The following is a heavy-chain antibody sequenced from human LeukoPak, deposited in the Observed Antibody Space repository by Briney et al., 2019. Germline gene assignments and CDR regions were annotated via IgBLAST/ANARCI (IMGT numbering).Heavy chain of an antibody. D-gene: IGHD3-16*01. CDR2: IYYSGST. CDR1: GGSISSSSYY. V-gene: IGHV4-39*07. J-gene: IGHJ6*03. Sequence: SETLSLTCTVSGGSISSSSYYWGWIRQPPGKGLEWIGSIYYSGSTYYNPSLKSRVTISVDTSKNQFSLKLSSVTAADTAVYYCARARPYDYVWGSPRSDYYYYYMDVWGKGTTVTVSS. CDR3: ARARPYDYVWGSPRSDYYYYYMDV.